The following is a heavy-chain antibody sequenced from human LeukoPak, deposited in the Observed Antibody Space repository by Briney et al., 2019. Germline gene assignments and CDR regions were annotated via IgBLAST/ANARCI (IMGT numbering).Heavy chain of an antibody. D-gene: IGHD2-21*02. CDR2: LYYNGNT. J-gene: IGHJ5*02. CDR3: ARRRGDARMNWSDP. V-gene: IGHV4-39*01. Sequence: SETLSLTCTVSGDSITSNTYYWNWIRQPPGKGLEWIGSLYYNGNTYFNPSLASRATITVDTSNNPFSLKLNSVTAADTAVYYCARRRGDARMNWSDPWGQGILVTVSS. CDR1: GDSITSNTYY.